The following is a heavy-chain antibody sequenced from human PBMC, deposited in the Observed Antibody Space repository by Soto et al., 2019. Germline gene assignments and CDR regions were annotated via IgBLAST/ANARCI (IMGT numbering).Heavy chain of an antibody. Sequence: QVQLLQSGGEVKKPGASVKVSCQASGYSFSYYGIAWVRQAPGQGLEWMGWISDYNANTKYAQKFQGRVTMTTETATSTAYIELRSLRYDDKAVYYCAIDFTGSPQLDHWGQGTLVTVSA. CDR1: GYSFSYYG. D-gene: IGHD1-1*01. CDR2: ISDYNANT. J-gene: IGHJ5*02. CDR3: AIDFTGSPQLDH. V-gene: IGHV1-18*01.